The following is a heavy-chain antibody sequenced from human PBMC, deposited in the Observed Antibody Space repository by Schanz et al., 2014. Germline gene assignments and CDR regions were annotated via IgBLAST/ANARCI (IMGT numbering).Heavy chain of an antibody. CDR2: ISDSGDTA. V-gene: IGHV3-23*04. Sequence: EVQLVESGGGLVQPGGSLRLSCTASGFTFTNYAMSWVRQAPGKGLEWVSLISDSGDTAYYADSVKGRFTISRDNSKTTVYLQMNSLRAEDTAVYYCAKDAENTAMITDYFDYWGQGTLGTGSS. J-gene: IGHJ4*02. D-gene: IGHD5-18*01. CDR3: AKDAENTAMITDYFDY. CDR1: GFTFTNYA.